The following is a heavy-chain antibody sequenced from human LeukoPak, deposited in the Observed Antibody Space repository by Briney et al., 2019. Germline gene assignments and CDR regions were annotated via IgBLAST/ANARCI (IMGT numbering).Heavy chain of an antibody. CDR2: IYYSGST. Sequence: PSETLSLTCTVSGGSVSSGSYYWSWIRQPPGKGLEWIGYIYYSGSTYYNPSLKSRVTISVDTSKNQFSLKLSSVTAADTAVYYCARFVVVPAARMTHDYYYYGMDVWGQGTTVTVSS. J-gene: IGHJ6*02. CDR1: GGSVSSGSYY. V-gene: IGHV4-30-4*08. CDR3: ARFVVVPAARMTHDYYYYGMDV. D-gene: IGHD2-2*01.